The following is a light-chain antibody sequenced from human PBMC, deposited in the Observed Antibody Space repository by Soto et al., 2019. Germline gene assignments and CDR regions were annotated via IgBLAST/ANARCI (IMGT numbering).Light chain of an antibody. V-gene: IGKV1-5*03. CDR1: QSISSW. CDR3: QHYNSYLFT. Sequence: DIQMTQSPSTLSASVGDRVTITCRARQSISSWLAWYQQKPGKAPKLLIYKASTLDSGVPSRFTGSGSGTEFTLTISSLQPDDFATYYCQHYNSYLFTFGPGTTLEIK. J-gene: IGKJ2*01. CDR2: KAS.